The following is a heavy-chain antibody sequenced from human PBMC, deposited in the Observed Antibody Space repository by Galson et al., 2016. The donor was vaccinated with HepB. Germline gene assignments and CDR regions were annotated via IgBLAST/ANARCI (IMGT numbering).Heavy chain of an antibody. CDR3: ARDPGGGPTHGY. J-gene: IGHJ4*02. CDR2: IYSVGTP. V-gene: IGHV3-66*01. CDR1: GFTVGNNF. Sequence: SLRLSCAASGFTVGNNFMSWVRRAPGKGLEWVSLIYSVGTPHYADSVKGRFTMSRDSSKNTLYLQMNSLRADDTAVYFCARDPGGGPTHGYWGQGTLVTVSS. D-gene: IGHD3-16*01.